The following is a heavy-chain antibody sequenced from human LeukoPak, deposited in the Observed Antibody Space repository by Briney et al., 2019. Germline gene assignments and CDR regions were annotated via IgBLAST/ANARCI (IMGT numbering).Heavy chain of an antibody. CDR2: IWYDGSNK. CDR3: ARDKVATTSGAFDI. J-gene: IGHJ3*02. V-gene: IGHV3-33*01. Sequence: GRSLRLSRAASGFTFSSYGMHWVRQAPGKGLEWVAVIWYDGSNKYYADSVKGRFTISRDNSKDTLYLQMNSLRAEDTAVYYCARDKVATTSGAFDIWGQGTMVTVSS. D-gene: IGHD5-12*01. CDR1: GFTFSSYG.